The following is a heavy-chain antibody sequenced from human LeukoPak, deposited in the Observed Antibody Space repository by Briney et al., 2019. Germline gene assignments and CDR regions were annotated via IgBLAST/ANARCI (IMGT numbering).Heavy chain of an antibody. CDR1: GFTFDDYA. CDR3: ARRGKRLSLDY. Sequence: QAGGSLRLSCAASGFTFDDYAMHWVRQAPGKGLVWVSRINSDGSSTSYADSVKGRFTISRDNAKNTLYLQMNSLRAEDTAVYYCARRGKRLSLDYWGQGTLVTVSS. V-gene: IGHV3-74*01. CDR2: INSDGSST. D-gene: IGHD3-16*01. J-gene: IGHJ4*02.